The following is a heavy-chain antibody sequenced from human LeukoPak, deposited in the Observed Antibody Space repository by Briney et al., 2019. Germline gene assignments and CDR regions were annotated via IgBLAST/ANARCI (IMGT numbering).Heavy chain of an antibody. D-gene: IGHD3-10*01. V-gene: IGHV4-4*07. CDR2: IYTSGST. Sequence: SETLSLTCTVSGGSISSYYWSWIRQPAGKGLEWIGRIYTSGSTNYNPSLKSRVTISLDTSKNQFSLKMNSVTAADTAVYYCARVIWFGAVFDYWGQGTLVTVSS. J-gene: IGHJ4*02. CDR3: ARVIWFGAVFDY. CDR1: GGSISSYY.